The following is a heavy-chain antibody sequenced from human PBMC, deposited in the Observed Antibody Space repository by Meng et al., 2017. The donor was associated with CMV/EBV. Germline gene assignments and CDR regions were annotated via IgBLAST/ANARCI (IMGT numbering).Heavy chain of an antibody. CDR3: ARDLLNPAVIRGFWSGHTSTNYYYYGMDV. CDR1: GFTFSSYS. D-gene: IGHD3-3*01. Sequence: GESLKISCAASGFTFSSYSMNWVRQAPGKGLEWVSYISSSSSTIYYADSVKGRFTISRDNAKNSLYLQMNSLRAEDTAVYYCARDLLNPAVIRGFWSGHTSTNYYYYGMDVWGQGTTVTVSS. J-gene: IGHJ6*02. V-gene: IGHV3-48*04. CDR2: ISSSSSTI.